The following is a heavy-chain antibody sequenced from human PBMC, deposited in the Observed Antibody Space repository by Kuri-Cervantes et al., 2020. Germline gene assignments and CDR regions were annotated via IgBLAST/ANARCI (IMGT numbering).Heavy chain of an antibody. V-gene: IGHV4-38-2*02. Sequence: GSLRLSCTVSGYSISGGYYWGWIRQPPGKGLGWIGRIYHSGSTYYNPSLKSRVTISVDTSKHQFSLKLSSVTAADTAVYYCARVEWELRPGAFDPWGQGTLDTVSS. J-gene: IGHJ5*02. CDR1: GYSISGGYY. D-gene: IGHD1-26*01. CDR2: IYHSGST. CDR3: ARVEWELRPGAFDP.